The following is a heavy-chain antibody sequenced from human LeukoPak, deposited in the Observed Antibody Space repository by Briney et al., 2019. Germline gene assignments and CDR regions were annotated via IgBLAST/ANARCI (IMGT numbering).Heavy chain of an antibody. Sequence: ASVKVSCKASGYTFTSYAMHWVRQAPGQRLEWMGWINAGNGNTKYSQKFQGRVTITRDTSASTAYMELSSLRSEDTAVYYCARDLWGDVGLDYWGQGTLVTVSS. CDR2: INAGNGNT. CDR1: GYTFTSYA. D-gene: IGHD2/OR15-2a*01. CDR3: ARDLWGDVGLDY. V-gene: IGHV1-3*01. J-gene: IGHJ4*02.